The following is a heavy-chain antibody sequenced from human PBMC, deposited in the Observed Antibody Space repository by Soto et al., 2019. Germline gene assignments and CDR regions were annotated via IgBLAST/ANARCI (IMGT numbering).Heavy chain of an antibody. D-gene: IGHD5-12*01. CDR2: INAGNGNT. Sequence: ASVKVSCKASGFTFTSYAMHWVRQAPGQRLEWMGWINAGNGNTKYSQRFQGRVTITRDTSASTAYMELRSLRSDDTAVYYCAREGVAPYYYSGMDVWGQGTPVPVSS. J-gene: IGHJ6*02. V-gene: IGHV1-3*01. CDR3: AREGVAPYYYSGMDV. CDR1: GFTFTSYA.